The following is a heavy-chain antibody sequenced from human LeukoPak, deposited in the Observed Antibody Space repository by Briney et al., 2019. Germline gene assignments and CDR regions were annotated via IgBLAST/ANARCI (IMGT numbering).Heavy chain of an antibody. Sequence: SETLSLTCTVSGGSISSFYWTWIRQPPGKGLECIGFIFYSGNTNYNPSLKSRVTISVDTSKNQFSLELSSVTAADTAVYYCARVPMGGNYVEYWGQGILVTVSS. CDR1: GGSISSFY. CDR2: IFYSGNT. D-gene: IGHD3-16*01. V-gene: IGHV4-59*01. J-gene: IGHJ4*02. CDR3: ARVPMGGNYVEY.